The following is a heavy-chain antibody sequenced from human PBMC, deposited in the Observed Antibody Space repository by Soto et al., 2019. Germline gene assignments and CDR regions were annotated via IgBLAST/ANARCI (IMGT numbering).Heavy chain of an antibody. CDR3: AMIPVDTYMIYGFAP. J-gene: IGHJ5*01. CDR2: INHSGRT. V-gene: IGHV4-34*01. CDR1: EGSSIDHG. Sequence: VVEGSSIDHGWRRISQNQGKGLEWIGEINHSGRTNYNPSLKSRVTISLNTPNNQFSLKVTSVTAADTAVYYCAMIPVDTYMIYGFAPWGQGTLVTVSS. D-gene: IGHD3-16*01.